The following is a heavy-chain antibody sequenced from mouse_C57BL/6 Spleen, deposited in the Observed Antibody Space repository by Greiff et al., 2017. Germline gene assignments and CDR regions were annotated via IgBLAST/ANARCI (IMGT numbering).Heavy chain of an antibody. CDR2: INPSTGGT. CDR3: ARWDYSYDYAD. D-gene: IGHD2-4*01. CDR1: GYSFTGYY. Sequence: VQLQQSGPELVKPGASVKISCKASGYSFTGYYMNWVKQSPEKSLEWIGEINPSTGGTTYNQKFKAKATLTVDKSSSTAYMQLKSLTSEDSAVYYCARWDYSYDYADWGQGTTLTVSS. J-gene: IGHJ2*01. V-gene: IGHV1-42*01.